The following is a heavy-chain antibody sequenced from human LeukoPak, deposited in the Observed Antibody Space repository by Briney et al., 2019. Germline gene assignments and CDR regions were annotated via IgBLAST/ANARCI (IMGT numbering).Heavy chain of an antibody. CDR1: GYTFTGYY. V-gene: IGHV1-2*02. CDR3: ARGYIAVADPSYYYYYYYMDV. CDR2: INPNSGGT. D-gene: IGHD6-19*01. J-gene: IGHJ6*03. Sequence: GASVKVSCKASGYTFTGYYMHWVRQAPGRGLEWMGWINPNSGGTNYAQKFQGRVTMTRNTSISTAYMELSSLRSEDTAVYYCARGYIAVADPSYYYYYYYMDVWGKGTTVTISS.